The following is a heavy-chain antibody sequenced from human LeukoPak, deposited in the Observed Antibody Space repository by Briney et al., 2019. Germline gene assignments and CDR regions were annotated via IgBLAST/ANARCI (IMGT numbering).Heavy chain of an antibody. CDR3: ARAPTPFYYDSSACYSDF. J-gene: IGHJ4*02. CDR2: MNPYTGKT. Sequence: ASVKVSCKTSGYTFTNFDTNWVRQATGQGLEWLGWMNPYTGKTGYAQKFQGRVTFTGDTSIRTAYMEVSSLTSEDTAVYYCARAPTPFYYDSSACYSDFWGQGTLVTVSS. D-gene: IGHD3-22*01. V-gene: IGHV1-8*03. CDR1: GYTFTNFD.